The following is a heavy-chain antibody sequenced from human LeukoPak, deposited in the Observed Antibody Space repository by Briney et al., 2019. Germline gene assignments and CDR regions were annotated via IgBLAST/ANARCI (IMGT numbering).Heavy chain of an antibody. CDR2: IYHSGST. J-gene: IGHJ1*01. V-gene: IGHV4-4*02. CDR3: TRGRYGSGTEGERY. Sequence: SETLSLTCAVSGGSISSSNWWSWVRQPPGKGLEWIGEIYHSGSTNYNPSLKSRVTISVDKSKNQFSLTLSSVTAADTAVYYCTRGRYGSGTEGERYWHQGTLVTVS. CDR1: GGSISSSNW. D-gene: IGHD3-10*01.